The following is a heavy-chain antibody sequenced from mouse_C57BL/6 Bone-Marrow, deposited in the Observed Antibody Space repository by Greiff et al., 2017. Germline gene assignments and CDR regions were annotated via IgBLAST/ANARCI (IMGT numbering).Heavy chain of an antibody. J-gene: IGHJ2*01. CDR3: ARDLYYYGSLDY. D-gene: IGHD1-1*01. V-gene: IGHV1-49*01. CDR2: FTMYSDAT. Sequence: LQQSGAELVRPGSSVKLSCKDSYFPFMASAMHWVKQRPGHGLEWIGSFTMYSDATEYSENFKGKATLTANTSSSTAYMELSSLTSEDSAVYYCARDLYYYGSLDYWGQGTTLTVSS. CDR1: YFPFMASA.